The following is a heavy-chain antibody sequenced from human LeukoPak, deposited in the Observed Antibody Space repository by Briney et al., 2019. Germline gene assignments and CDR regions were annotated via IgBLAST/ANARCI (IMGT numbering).Heavy chain of an antibody. V-gene: IGHV3-30-3*01. D-gene: IGHD5-18*01. CDR3: ARAELWASI. CDR2: ISYDGSNK. CDR1: GFTFSSYA. J-gene: IGHJ4*02. Sequence: GGSLRLSCAASGFTFSSYAMHWVRQAPGKGLEWVAVISYDGSNKYYADSVKGRFTISRDNSKNTLYLQMNSLRAEDTAVYYCARAELWASIWGQGTLVTVSS.